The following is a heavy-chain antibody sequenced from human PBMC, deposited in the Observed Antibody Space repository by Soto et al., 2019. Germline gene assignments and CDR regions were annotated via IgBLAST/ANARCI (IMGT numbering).Heavy chain of an antibody. Sequence: QVQLVQSGAEVKKPGASVKVSCKGSGYTFTSHTLHRVRQAPGQGLEWMGWINPDNGNTKYSQKFQGRFTISRDTSATTAYMDLSRLTSEDTAVYYCARVARVIMIVDGFDFWGQGTMVTVSS. J-gene: IGHJ3*01. D-gene: IGHD3-16*01. V-gene: IGHV1-3*01. CDR3: ARVARVIMIVDGFDF. CDR2: INPDNGNT. CDR1: GYTFTSHT.